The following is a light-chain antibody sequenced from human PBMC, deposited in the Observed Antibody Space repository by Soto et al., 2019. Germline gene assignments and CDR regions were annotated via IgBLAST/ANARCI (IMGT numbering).Light chain of an antibody. CDR2: AAS. CDR3: QQYNNWPRT. CDR1: QSVSSN. Sequence: DIVMTQSPATLSVSPGERATLSCRPSQSVSSNLAWYQQKPGQAPRLLIYAASTRATGIPATFSGSGSGTEFTLTISSLQSEDFAVYYCQQYNNWPRTFGQGTKVEIK. V-gene: IGKV3-15*01. J-gene: IGKJ1*01.